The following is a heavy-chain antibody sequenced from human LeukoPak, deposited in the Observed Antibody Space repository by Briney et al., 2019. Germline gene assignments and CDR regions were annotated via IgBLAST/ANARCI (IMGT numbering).Heavy chain of an antibody. CDR3: ARDLLVGASFDY. CDR1: GFTFSSYA. V-gene: IGHV3-23*01. CDR2: ISGSGGST. Sequence: PGGSLRLSCAASGFTFSSYAMSWVRQAPGKGLEWVSAISGSGGSTYYADPVKGRFTISRDNSKNTLYLQMNSLRAEDTAVYYCARDLLVGASFDYWGQGTLVTVSS. D-gene: IGHD1-26*01. J-gene: IGHJ4*02.